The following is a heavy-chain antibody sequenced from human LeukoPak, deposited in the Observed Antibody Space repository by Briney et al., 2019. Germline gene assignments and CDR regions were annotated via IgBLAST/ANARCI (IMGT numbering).Heavy chain of an antibody. CDR1: GYTFTGYY. J-gene: IGHJ4*02. CDR3: ARVNTGNASGGVIASFDY. D-gene: IGHD3-16*02. CDR2: INPNSGGT. V-gene: IGHV1-2*02. Sequence: GASVKVSCKASGYTFTGYYMHWVRQAPGQGLEWMGWINPNSGGTNYAQKFQGRVTMTRDTSISTAYMELSRLRSDDTAVYYCARVNTGNASGGVIASFDYWGQGTLVTVSS.